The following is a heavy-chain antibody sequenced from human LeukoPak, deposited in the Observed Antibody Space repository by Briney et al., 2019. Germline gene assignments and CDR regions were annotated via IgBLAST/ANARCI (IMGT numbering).Heavy chain of an antibody. V-gene: IGHV4-59*12. D-gene: IGHD3-10*01. CDR1: GGSISSYY. CDR3: ARTFRTTYGSGSYYQKRYYFDY. CDR2: IFYSGTA. J-gene: IGHJ4*02. Sequence: PSETLSLTCAMSGGSISSYYWSWVRQPPGKGLEWIGHIFYSGTASYNPSLKSRITIVVDRSKNHFSLKLSSVTAADTAVYYCARTFRTTYGSGSYYQKRYYFDYWGQGTLVTVSS.